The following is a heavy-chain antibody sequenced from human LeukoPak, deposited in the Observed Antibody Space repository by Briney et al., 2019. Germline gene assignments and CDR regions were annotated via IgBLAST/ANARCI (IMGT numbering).Heavy chain of an antibody. CDR3: ARDASGSRGIDY. D-gene: IGHD2-15*01. J-gene: IGHJ4*02. V-gene: IGHV1-46*01. Sequence: ASVKVSCKASGYTFTSYYMHWVRQAPGQGLEWMGIINPSGGSTSYAQKFQGRVTMTRDTSTSTIYMELSSLRSEDTAEYYCARDASGSRGIDYWGQGTLVTVSS. CDR1: GYTFTSYY. CDR2: INPSGGST.